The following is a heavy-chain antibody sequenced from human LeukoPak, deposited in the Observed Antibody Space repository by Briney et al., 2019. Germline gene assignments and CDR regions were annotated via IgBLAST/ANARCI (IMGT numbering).Heavy chain of an antibody. J-gene: IGHJ4*02. Sequence: PGGSLRLSCATSGFTFSNYWMSWVHQAPGKGLEWLTNIKQDGSEKYCVGSVKGRFTISRDNAKNSLYLQMNSLRAEDTAVYYCASQKNGASDYWGQGTLVTVS. V-gene: IGHV3-7*05. CDR3: ASQKNGASDY. D-gene: IGHD1-1*01. CDR2: IKQDGSEK. CDR1: GFTFSNYW.